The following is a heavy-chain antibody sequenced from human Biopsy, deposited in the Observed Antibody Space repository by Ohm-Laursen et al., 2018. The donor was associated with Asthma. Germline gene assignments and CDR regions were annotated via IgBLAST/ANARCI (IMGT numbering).Heavy chain of an antibody. J-gene: IGHJ4*02. CDR1: GGTFNTYV. V-gene: IGHV1-69*13. Sequence: AASVNVSRQPLGGTFNTYVIGWARQAPGHGLEWLGGINFVFGTTTYPQKFQDRVTITADDSTSTVYMELTSLRSEDMAVYYCARKAGSCISRTCYSLDFWGQGTLVTVSS. CDR3: ARKAGSCISRTCYSLDF. CDR2: INFVFGTT. D-gene: IGHD2-2*01.